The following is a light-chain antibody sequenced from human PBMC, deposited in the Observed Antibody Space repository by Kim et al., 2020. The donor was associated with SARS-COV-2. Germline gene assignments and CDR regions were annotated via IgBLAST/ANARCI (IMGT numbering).Light chain of an antibody. CDR3: VLYMTSGIWV. CDR2: TTN. CDR1: SGLISGSVSTSYY. J-gene: IGLJ3*02. V-gene: IGLV8-61*01. Sequence: QTVVTQEPAFSVSPGGTVTLTCGLTSGLISGSVSTSYYPSWYQQTPGQAPRTLIYTTNTRASGVPDRFSGSILGNKAALTITGAQADDECDYYCVLYMTSGIWVFGGGTQLTVL.